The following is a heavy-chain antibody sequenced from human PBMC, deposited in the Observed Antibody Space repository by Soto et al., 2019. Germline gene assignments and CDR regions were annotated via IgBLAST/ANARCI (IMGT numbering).Heavy chain of an antibody. V-gene: IGHV4-59*11. CDR3: TRANWYSEY. J-gene: IGHJ4*02. CDR1: GGSISNHY. D-gene: IGHD7-27*01. Sequence: QVQLQESGPGLVKPSETLSLTCSVSGGSISNHYWSWIRQPPGKGLEWIGYIYYNGNTNYNPSLKSRVTMSVDTSRNQTSLKLTPVTAADTAVYYCTRANWYSEYWGQGTLVTVSS. CDR2: IYYNGNT.